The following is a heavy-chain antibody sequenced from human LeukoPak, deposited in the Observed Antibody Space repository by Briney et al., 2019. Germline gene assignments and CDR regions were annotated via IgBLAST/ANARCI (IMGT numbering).Heavy chain of an antibody. D-gene: IGHD2-2*01. V-gene: IGHV4-61*02. J-gene: IGHJ4*02. CDR1: GGSISSGSYY. Sequence: SETLSLTCTVSGGSISSGSYYWSWIRQPAGKGLEWIGRIYTSGSTNYNPSLKSRVTISVDTSKNQFSLKLSSVTAADTAVYYCARALYCSSTSCFYFDYWGQGTLVTVSS. CDR2: IYTSGST. CDR3: ARALYCSSTSCFYFDY.